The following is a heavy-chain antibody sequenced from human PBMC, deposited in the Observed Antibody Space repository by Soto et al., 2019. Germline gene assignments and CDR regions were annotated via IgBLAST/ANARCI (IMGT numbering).Heavy chain of an antibody. D-gene: IGHD3-22*01. CDR3: ARDIGTMIVAYNWFDP. CDR1: GFTFSSYW. J-gene: IGHJ5*02. CDR2: INTDGSTT. Sequence: RLSCAASGFTFSSYWMHWVRQAPGKGLVWVSRINTDGSTTTYADSVKGRFTISRDNAKNTLYLQMNSLRAEDTALYYCARDIGTMIVAYNWFDPWGQGTLVTVS. V-gene: IGHV3-74*01.